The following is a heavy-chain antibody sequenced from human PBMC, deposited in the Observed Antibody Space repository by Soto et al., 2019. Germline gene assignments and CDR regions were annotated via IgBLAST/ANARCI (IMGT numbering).Heavy chain of an antibody. CDR3: ARDAIKGYSSSFYGMDV. D-gene: IGHD6-13*01. CDR1: GGSISSGGYY. Sequence: SETLSLTCTVSGGSISSGGYYWSWIRQHPGKGLEWIGYIYYSGSTYYNPSLKSRVTISVDTSKNQFSLKLSSVTAADTAVYYCARDAIKGYSSSFYGMDVWGQGTTVTVSS. CDR2: IYYSGST. V-gene: IGHV4-31*03. J-gene: IGHJ6*02.